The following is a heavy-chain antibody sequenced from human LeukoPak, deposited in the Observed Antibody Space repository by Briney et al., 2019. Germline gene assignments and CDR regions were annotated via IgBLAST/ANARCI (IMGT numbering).Heavy chain of an antibody. CDR1: GASISSRNYY. Sequence: SETLSLTCTVSGASISSRNYYWDWIRQPPRKGLEWIGSIYFSGSTYYNPSLKSRVTISVDTSKNQFSLKLSSVTAADTAVYYCARHGVSTGWSLYNWFDPWGQGTLVTVSS. CDR2: IYFSGST. CDR3: ARHGVSTGWSLYNWFDP. J-gene: IGHJ5*02. D-gene: IGHD6-19*01. V-gene: IGHV4-39*01.